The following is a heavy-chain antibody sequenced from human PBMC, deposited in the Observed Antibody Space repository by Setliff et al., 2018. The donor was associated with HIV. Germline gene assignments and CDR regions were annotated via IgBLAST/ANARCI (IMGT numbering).Heavy chain of an antibody. CDR2: IYHSGST. D-gene: IGHD6-13*01. CDR1: GYSISSGYY. V-gene: IGHV4-38-2*02. CDR3: AREERIAAAGA. Sequence: SETLSLTCTVSGYSISSGYYWGWIRQPPGKGLEWIGSIYHSGSTYYNPSPKSRVTISVDTSKNQFSLKLSSVTAADTAVYYCAREERIAAAGAWGQGTLVTVSS. J-gene: IGHJ5*02.